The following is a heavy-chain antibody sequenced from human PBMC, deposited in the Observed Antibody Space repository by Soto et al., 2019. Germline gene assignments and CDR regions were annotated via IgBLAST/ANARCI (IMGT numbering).Heavy chain of an antibody. Sequence: LSLTCAVYGGSFSGYYWSWIRQPPGKGLEWIGEINHSGSTNYNPSLKSRVTISVDTSKNQFSLKLSSVTAADTAVYYCARGPLRLGELSKYYSDYWGQGTLVTVSS. D-gene: IGHD3-16*02. CDR2: INHSGST. V-gene: IGHV4-34*01. CDR1: GGSFSGYY. CDR3: ARGPLRLGELSKYYSDY. J-gene: IGHJ4*02.